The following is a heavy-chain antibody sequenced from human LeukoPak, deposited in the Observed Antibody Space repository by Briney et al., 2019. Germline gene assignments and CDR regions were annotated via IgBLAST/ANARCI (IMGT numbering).Heavy chain of an antibody. J-gene: IGHJ4*02. Sequence: ASVKVSCKASGGTFSSYAISWVRQAPGQGLEWMGGIIPIFGTANYAQKFQGRVTITRDTSASTAYMELSSLRSEDTAVYYCARHITFGGVIVEYYFDYWGQGTLVTVSS. CDR3: ARHITFGGVIVEYYFDY. CDR2: IIPIFGTA. CDR1: GGTFSSYA. D-gene: IGHD3-16*02. V-gene: IGHV1-69*05.